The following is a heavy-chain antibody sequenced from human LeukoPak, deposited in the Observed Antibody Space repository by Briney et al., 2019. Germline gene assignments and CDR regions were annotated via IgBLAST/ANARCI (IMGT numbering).Heavy chain of an antibody. D-gene: IGHD2-2*01. V-gene: IGHV4-39*07. Sequence: PSETLSLTCTVSGGSISSTSYYWGWIRQPPGKGLEWIGSIYYSGSTYYNPSLKSRLTISADTSKNQFSLRLSSVTAAGTAVYYCASPPPHYCSTTSCSYSYYMDVWGKGTTVTVSS. CDR2: IYYSGST. CDR1: GGSISSTSYY. CDR3: ASPPPHYCSTTSCSYSYYMDV. J-gene: IGHJ6*03.